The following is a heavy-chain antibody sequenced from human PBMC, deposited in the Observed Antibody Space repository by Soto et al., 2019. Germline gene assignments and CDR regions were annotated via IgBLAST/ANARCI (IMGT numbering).Heavy chain of an antibody. J-gene: IGHJ4*02. CDR3: ARVPGIQLWVPYDY. V-gene: IGHV1-3*01. D-gene: IGHD5-18*01. CDR1: GYTFTSYA. Sequence: XSVKVSCKASGYTFTSYAMHWVRQAPGQSLEWMGWINAGNGNTKYSQKFQGRVTITRDTSASTAYMELSSLRSEDTAVYYCARVPGIQLWVPYDYWGQGTLVTVSS. CDR2: INAGNGNT.